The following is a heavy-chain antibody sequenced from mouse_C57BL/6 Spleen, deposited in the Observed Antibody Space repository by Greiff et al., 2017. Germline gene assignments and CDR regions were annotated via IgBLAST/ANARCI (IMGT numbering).Heavy chain of an antibody. CDR1: GYSITSGYY. Sequence: EVKLQESGPGLVKPSQSLSLTCSVTGYSITSGYYWNWIRQFPGNKLEWMGYISYDGSNNYNPSLKNRISITRDTSKNQFFLKLNSVTTEDTATYYCVYGSNWYFDFWGTGTTVTVSA. CDR3: VYGSNWYFDF. J-gene: IGHJ1*03. CDR2: ISYDGSN. D-gene: IGHD1-1*01. V-gene: IGHV3-6*01.